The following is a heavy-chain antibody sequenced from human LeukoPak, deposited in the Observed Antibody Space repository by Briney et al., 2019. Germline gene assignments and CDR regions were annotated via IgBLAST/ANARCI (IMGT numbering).Heavy chain of an antibody. J-gene: IGHJ3*02. CDR3: ARGRVIVVVTNGKRNAFDI. V-gene: IGHV4-34*01. CDR1: GGSFSGYY. Sequence: SETLSLTCAVYGGSFSGYYWSWIRQPPGKGLEWIGEINHSGSTNYNPSLKSRVTISIDTSKNQFSLKLSSVTAADTAVYYCARGRVIVVVTNGKRNAFDIWGQGTMVTVSS. CDR2: INHSGST. D-gene: IGHD3-22*01.